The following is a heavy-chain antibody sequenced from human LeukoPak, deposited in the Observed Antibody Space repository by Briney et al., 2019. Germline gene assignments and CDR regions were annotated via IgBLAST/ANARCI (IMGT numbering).Heavy chain of an antibody. V-gene: IGHV3-48*04. Sequence: PGGSLRLSCAASGFTFSDYSMNWVRQAPGQGLEWVSYISRSSTTIYYADSVRGRFTISRDNAKNSLYLQMNSLRAEDTAVYYCARDTTLDYWGQGTLVTVSS. D-gene: IGHD1-1*01. CDR1: GFTFSDYS. CDR2: ISRSSTTI. CDR3: ARDTTLDY. J-gene: IGHJ4*02.